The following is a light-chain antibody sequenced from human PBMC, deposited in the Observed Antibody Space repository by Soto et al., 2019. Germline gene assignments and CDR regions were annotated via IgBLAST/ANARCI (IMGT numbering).Light chain of an antibody. V-gene: IGKV1-33*01. CDR2: DAS. CDR1: QDISNY. Sequence: DIQMTQSPSSLSASVGDRVTITCQASQDISNYLNWYQRKPGRAPNLLIYDASSLQSGVPSRFSGSGSGTEFTLTISSLQPDDSATYYCQQYESYSWTFGQGTKVDI. CDR3: QQYESYSWT. J-gene: IGKJ1*01.